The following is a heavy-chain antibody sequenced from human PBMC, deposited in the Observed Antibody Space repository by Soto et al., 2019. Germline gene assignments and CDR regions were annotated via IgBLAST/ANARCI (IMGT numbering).Heavy chain of an antibody. CDR3: AKIAIISGSPDAFDI. D-gene: IGHD1-26*01. CDR1: GGSISSYS. Sequence: SETLSLTCTVSGGSISSYSWTWIRQPPGKGLEWIGYISYSGSTNYNPSLKSRVTVSVGTSKNQFSLKLTSVTAADTAVYYCAKIAIISGSPDAFDIWGQGTMVTVSS. CDR2: ISYSGST. J-gene: IGHJ3*02. V-gene: IGHV4-59*08.